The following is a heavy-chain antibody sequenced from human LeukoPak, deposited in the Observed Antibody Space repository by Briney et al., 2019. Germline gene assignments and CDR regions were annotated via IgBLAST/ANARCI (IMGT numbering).Heavy chain of an antibody. CDR2: IYHSGST. CDR1: GGSISSSNW. D-gene: IGHD2-21*02. V-gene: IGHV4-4*02. Sequence: SETLSLTCAVSGGSISSSNWGSWVRQPPGKGLYWIGEIYHSGSTNYNPSLKSRVTISVDKSKNQFSLKLSSVTAADTAVYYCARPLIYCGGDCWAYWGQGTLVTVSS. J-gene: IGHJ4*02. CDR3: ARPLIYCGGDCWAY.